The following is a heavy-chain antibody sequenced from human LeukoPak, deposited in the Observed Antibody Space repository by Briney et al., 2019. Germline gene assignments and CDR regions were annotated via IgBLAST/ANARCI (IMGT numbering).Heavy chain of an antibody. D-gene: IGHD2-15*01. V-gene: IGHV4-39*01. J-gene: IGHJ6*03. CDR2: IYYSGST. CDR1: GGSISSSSYY. CDR3: ARHALGYCSGGRCPIPYYYYMDV. Sequence: SETLSLTCTVSGGSISSSSYYWGWIPQPPGKGLEWIGDIYYSGSTYYNPSLKSRVTISVDTSKNQFSLKLTSVTAADTAVYYCARHALGYCSGGRCPIPYYYYMDVWGKGTTVTVSS.